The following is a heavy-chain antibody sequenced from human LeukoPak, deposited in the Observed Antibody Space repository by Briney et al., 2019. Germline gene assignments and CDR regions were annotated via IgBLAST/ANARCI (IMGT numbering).Heavy chain of an antibody. CDR1: GGSISSGAYY. J-gene: IGHJ5*02. CDR2: IYYSGVT. CDR3: AGHAQSWVATGFDP. Sequence: SQTLSLTCTVSGGSISSGAYYWSWIRQHPGKGLEWIGYIYYSGVTYYSPSLKSRLTISLDTSKNQFSLKLSSVTAADTAVYYCAGHAQSWVATGFDPWGQGTLVTVSS. D-gene: IGHD2-21*02. V-gene: IGHV4-31*03.